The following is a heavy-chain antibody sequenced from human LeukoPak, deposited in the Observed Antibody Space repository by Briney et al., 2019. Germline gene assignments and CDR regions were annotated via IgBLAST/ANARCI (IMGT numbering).Heavy chain of an antibody. CDR2: INPNSGGT. CDR1: GYTFTSYY. J-gene: IGHJ4*02. D-gene: IGHD4-17*01. CDR3: ARDKDYGDYLPSGD. Sequence: ASVKVSCKASGYTFTSYYMHWVRQAPGQGLEWMGWINPNSGGTNYAQKFQGRVTMTRDTSISTAYMELSRLRSDDTAVYYCARDKDYGDYLPSGDWGQGTLVTVSS. V-gene: IGHV1-2*02.